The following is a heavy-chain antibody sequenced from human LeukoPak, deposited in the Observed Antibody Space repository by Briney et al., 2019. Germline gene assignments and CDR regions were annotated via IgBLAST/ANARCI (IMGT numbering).Heavy chain of an antibody. D-gene: IGHD2-2*01. CDR1: GGSISSYN. V-gene: IGHV4-4*07. Sequence: SETLSLTCIQPGGSISSYNWCWIRQPPGEGLVWIGRIYTSGSTNCNPSLKSRVTMSVGTSKNQISLKLSSVTAAYTAVYYCAREPGYQDAFDIWGQGTMVTVSS. CDR3: AREPGYQDAFDI. CDR2: IYTSGST. J-gene: IGHJ3*02.